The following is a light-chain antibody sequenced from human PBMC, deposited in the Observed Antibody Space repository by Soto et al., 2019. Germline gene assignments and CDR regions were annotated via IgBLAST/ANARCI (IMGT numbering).Light chain of an antibody. CDR3: QQYGSSPST. CDR1: QSVTNTY. CDR2: GAS. J-gene: IGKJ1*01. V-gene: IGKV3-20*01. Sequence: ETVLTQFPGTLSLCPGERATLSCRASQSVTNTYLAWYQQKPGRAPRLLIDGASNRVTGIPDRFSGSGSGTDFTLTIDRLEPEDFAVYYCQQYGSSPSTLGQGTKVDTK.